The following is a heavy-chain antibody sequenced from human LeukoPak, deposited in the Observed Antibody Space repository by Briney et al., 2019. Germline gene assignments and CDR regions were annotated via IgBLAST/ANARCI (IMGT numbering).Heavy chain of an antibody. D-gene: IGHD5-18*01. Sequence: PSETLSLTCAVYGGSFSGYYLTWIRQPPGKGLEWIGEINHSGGTNYNPSLKSRVTMSVDTSKNQFSLKLSSVTAADTAVYYCARTTEGGYTYDYFYYYYMDVWGKGTTVTISS. J-gene: IGHJ6*03. CDR2: INHSGGT. CDR1: GGSFSGYY. CDR3: ARTTEGGYTYDYFYYYYMDV. V-gene: IGHV4-34*01.